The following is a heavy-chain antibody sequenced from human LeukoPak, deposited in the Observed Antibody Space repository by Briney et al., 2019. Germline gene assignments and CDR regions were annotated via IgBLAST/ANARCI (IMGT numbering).Heavy chain of an antibody. CDR1: GGSISSHY. CDR3: AGTKGYYFDY. Sequence: SETLSLTCTVSGGSISSHYWSWIRQPPGKGLEWIGYIYTSGSTNYNPSLKSRVTISVDTSKNQFSLKLSSVTAADTAVYYCAGTKGYYFDYWGQGTLVTVSS. CDR2: IYTSGST. D-gene: IGHD2-8*01. V-gene: IGHV4-4*09. J-gene: IGHJ4*02.